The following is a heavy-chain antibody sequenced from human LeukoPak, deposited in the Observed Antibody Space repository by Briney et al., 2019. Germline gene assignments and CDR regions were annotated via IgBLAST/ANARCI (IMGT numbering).Heavy chain of an antibody. V-gene: IGHV3-66*04. CDR3: ARRGYSYGYFDY. D-gene: IGHD5-18*01. J-gene: IGHJ4*02. CDR1: GFTVSSNS. Sequence: GGSLRLSCTVSGFTVSSNSMSWVRQAPGKGLEWVSVIYSGGSTYYADSVKGRFTISRDNSKNTLYLQMNSLRAEDAAVYYCARRGYSYGYFDYWGQGTLVTVSS. CDR2: IYSGGST.